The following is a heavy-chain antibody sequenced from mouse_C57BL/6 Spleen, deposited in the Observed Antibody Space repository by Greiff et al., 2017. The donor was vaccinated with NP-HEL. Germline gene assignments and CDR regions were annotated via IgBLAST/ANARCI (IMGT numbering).Heavy chain of an antibody. D-gene: IGHD6-5*01. CDR3: AGNAYRYFDY. CDR1: GYAFSSSW. Sequence: QVQLKQSGPELVKPGASVKISCKASGYAFSSSWMNWVKQRPGKGLEWIGRIYPGDGDTNYNGKFQGKATLTADKSSSTAYMQLSSLTSEDSAVYFCAGNAYRYFDYWGKGTTLTVSS. V-gene: IGHV1-82*01. J-gene: IGHJ2*01. CDR2: IYPGDGDT.